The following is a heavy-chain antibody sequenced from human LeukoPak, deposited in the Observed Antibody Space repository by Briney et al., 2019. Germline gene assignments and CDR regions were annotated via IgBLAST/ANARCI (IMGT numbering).Heavy chain of an antibody. Sequence: PGGSLRLSCVASGFTFSDYYMDWVRQAPGKGLEWVGRIKKKVEGYTPEYAASVKGSFTISRDESKNSLYLQMNSLKTEDTAVYYCARAERLGPFDYWGQGTLVTVSS. J-gene: IGHJ4*02. D-gene: IGHD1-14*01. CDR2: IKKKVEGYTP. CDR1: GFTFSDYY. CDR3: ARAERLGPFDY. V-gene: IGHV3-72*01.